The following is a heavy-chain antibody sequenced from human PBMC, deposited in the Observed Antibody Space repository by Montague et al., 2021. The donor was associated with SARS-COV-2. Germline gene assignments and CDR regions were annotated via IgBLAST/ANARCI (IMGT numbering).Heavy chain of an antibody. J-gene: IGHJ3*02. Sequence: SETLSLTCTVSGGSISSNYYYWDWIRQPPGKGLEWIGSLYDSVSTYYNPSLKSRVTISVDTSKNHFSLKLNSVTAADTAVYYCARRGRKLLPVATTIGGFDIWGQGTMATVSS. CDR3: ARRGRKLLPVATTIGGFDI. CDR2: LYDSVST. CDR1: GGSISSNYYY. D-gene: IGHD5-12*01. V-gene: IGHV4-39*02.